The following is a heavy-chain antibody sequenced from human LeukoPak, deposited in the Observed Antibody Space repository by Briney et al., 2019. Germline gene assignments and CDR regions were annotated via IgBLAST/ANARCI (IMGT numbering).Heavy chain of an antibody. V-gene: IGHV4-39*01. Sequence: SETLSLTCTVSGGSISSGTYYWGWIRQPPGKGLEWIGSMSYSGNSYYNPSLKSRITIYVDTSKNQFSLKVTSVTAADTAIYYCARRPFSPTAHNRFDPWGQGTLVTVSS. D-gene: IGHD3-16*01. CDR1: GGSISSGTYY. J-gene: IGHJ5*02. CDR2: MSYSGNS. CDR3: ARRPFSPTAHNRFDP.